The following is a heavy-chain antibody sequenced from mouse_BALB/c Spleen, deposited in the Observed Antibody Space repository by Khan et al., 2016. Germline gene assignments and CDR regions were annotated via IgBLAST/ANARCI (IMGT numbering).Heavy chain of an antibody. V-gene: IGHV3-8*02. Sequence: EMELVESGPSLVKPSQTLSLTCSVTGDSITSGYWNWIRKFPGNKLEYMGYISYSGSTYYNPSLKSRISITRDTSKNQYYLQLNSVTTEDTATYYCARYYGSSYYAMDYWGQGTSVTVSS. D-gene: IGHD1-1*01. CDR3: ARYYGSSYYAMDY. CDR1: GDSITSGY. J-gene: IGHJ4*01. CDR2: ISYSGST.